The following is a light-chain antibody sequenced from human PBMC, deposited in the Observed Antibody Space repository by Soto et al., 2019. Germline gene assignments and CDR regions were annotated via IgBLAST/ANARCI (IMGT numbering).Light chain of an antibody. CDR2: GAS. V-gene: IGKV3-20*01. CDR3: QQYDTSPIT. CDR1: QSVSSDF. J-gene: IGKJ5*01. Sequence: EIVLTQSPGILSLSPGERATLSCRASQSVSSDFLAWYQQKPGHAPRLLIYGASTRATGIPDRFSGSGSEKDFSLTISRLEPEDVALYYCQQYDTSPITFGQGTRLQIK.